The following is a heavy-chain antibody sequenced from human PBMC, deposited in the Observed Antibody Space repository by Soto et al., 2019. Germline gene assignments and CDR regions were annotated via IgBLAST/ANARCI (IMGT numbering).Heavy chain of an antibody. D-gene: IGHD3-22*01. CDR2: IVVGSGNT. CDR3: AADTPDSSGYPGGFDY. Sequence: SVKVSCKASGFTFTSSAVQWVRQARGQRLEWIGWIVVGSGNTNYAQKFQERVTITRDMSTSTAYTELSSLRSEDTAVYYCAADTPDSSGYPGGFDYWGQGTLVTVSS. J-gene: IGHJ4*02. CDR1: GFTFTSSA. V-gene: IGHV1-58*01.